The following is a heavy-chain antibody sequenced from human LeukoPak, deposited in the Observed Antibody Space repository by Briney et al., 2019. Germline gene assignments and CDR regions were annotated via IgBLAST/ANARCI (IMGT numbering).Heavy chain of an antibody. CDR1: GFAFDSYA. J-gene: IGHJ6*02. CDR3: GRDSASGHLAYYYGVGV. Sequence: GGSLRLSCATSGFAFDSYAMHWVRQAPGKGLEWMTVISYDGSNIYYSDSVKGRFTISRDDSKSTLYLQMSSLSADDTAVYYCGRDSASGHLAYYYGVGVWGQGTTVTVSS. V-gene: IGHV3-30-3*01. CDR2: ISYDGSNI. D-gene: IGHD3-3*01.